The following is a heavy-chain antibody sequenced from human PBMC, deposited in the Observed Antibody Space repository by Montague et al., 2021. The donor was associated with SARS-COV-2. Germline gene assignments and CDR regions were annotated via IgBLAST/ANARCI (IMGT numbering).Heavy chain of an antibody. Sequence: SETLSLTCTVSGASISGYHWSWIRQPAGKALEWIGRIYYNGDTTYNPSLKSRLTMSVDTSQRQFSLKLTSVSAADTAIYYCARGGEDAVPPFDSWGHGNLVTVSS. CDR2: IYYNGDT. CDR1: GASISGYH. D-gene: IGHD5-12*01. V-gene: IGHV4-4*07. CDR3: ARGGEDAVPPFDS. J-gene: IGHJ4*01.